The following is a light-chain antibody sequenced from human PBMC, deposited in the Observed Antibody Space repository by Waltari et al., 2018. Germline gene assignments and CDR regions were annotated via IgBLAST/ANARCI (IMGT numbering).Light chain of an antibody. CDR2: GAS. CDR1: ESISTY. V-gene: IGKV1-39*01. J-gene: IGKJ1*01. Sequence: DIQMTQSPSSLSASVGDPVTLPCRASESISTYLNWYQQRPGKAPRLLISGASNLQGGVPSRFTGSGSRTEFTLTITSLQPEDFATYYCQQSYSARAFGPGTKV. CDR3: QQSYSARA.